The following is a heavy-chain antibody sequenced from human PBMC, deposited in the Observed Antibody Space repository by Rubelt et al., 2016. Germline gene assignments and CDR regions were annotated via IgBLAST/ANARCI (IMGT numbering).Heavy chain of an antibody. V-gene: IGHV3-30*04. CDR3: ARGSYYDSSGYEYFQH. D-gene: IGHD3-22*01. J-gene: IGHJ1*01. CDR2: IAYDGSNK. Sequence: VRQAPGKGLEWVAVIAYDGSNKYYADSVKGRFTISRDNSKNTLYLQMNSLRAEDTAVYYCARGSYYDSSGYEYFQHWGQGTLVTVSS.